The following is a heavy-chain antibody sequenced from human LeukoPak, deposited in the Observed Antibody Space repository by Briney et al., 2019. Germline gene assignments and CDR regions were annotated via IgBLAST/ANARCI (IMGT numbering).Heavy chain of an antibody. D-gene: IGHD2-15*01. Sequence: SETLSLTCTVSGGSISSSSYYWGWIRQPPGKGLEWIGSIYYSGSTYYNPSLKSRVTISVDTSKNQFSLKLSSATAADTAVYYCASQICSGGSCYSSRFDPWGQGTLVTVSS. J-gene: IGHJ5*02. V-gene: IGHV4-39*01. CDR2: IYYSGST. CDR1: GGSISSSSYY. CDR3: ASQICSGGSCYSSRFDP.